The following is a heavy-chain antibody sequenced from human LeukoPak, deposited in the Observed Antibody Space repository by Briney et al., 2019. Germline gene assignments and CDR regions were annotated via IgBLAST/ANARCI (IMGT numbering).Heavy chain of an antibody. CDR3: AINSYCGGDCYREDYYYGMDV. V-gene: IGHV1-2*02. D-gene: IGHD2-21*02. CDR2: INPNRGGT. J-gene: IGHJ6*02. Sequence: ASVKVSCKASGYTFTGYYMHWVRQAPGQGLEGMGWINPNRGGTNYAQKFQGRVTMTRDTSISTAYMELSRLRSDDTAVYYCAINSYCGGDCYREDYYYGMDVWGQGTTVTVSS. CDR1: GYTFTGYY.